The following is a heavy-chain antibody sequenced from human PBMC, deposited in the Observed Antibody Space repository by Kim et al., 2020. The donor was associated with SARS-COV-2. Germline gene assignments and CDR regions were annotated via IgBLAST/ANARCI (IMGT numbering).Heavy chain of an antibody. CDR2: GTT. D-gene: IGHD6-19*01. CDR3: TTHSGGKDY. Sequence: GTTDYAAPVKGRFTISRDDSKNTLYLQMNSLKTEDTAVYYCTTHSGGKDYWGQGTLVTVSS. V-gene: IGHV3-15*01. J-gene: IGHJ4*02.